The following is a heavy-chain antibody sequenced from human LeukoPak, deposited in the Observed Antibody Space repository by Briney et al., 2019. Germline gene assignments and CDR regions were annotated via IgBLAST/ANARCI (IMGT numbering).Heavy chain of an antibody. Sequence: GGSLRLSCAFPGCTFSSYEMNWVRQAPGKGLEWVSYISSSGSTIYYADSVKGRFTISRDNAKNSLYLQMNSLRAEDTAVYFCYSSVFDSWGQGTLVTVSS. J-gene: IGHJ4*02. CDR1: GCTFSSYE. D-gene: IGHD6-19*01. V-gene: IGHV3-48*03. CDR2: ISSSGSTI. CDR3: YSSVFDS.